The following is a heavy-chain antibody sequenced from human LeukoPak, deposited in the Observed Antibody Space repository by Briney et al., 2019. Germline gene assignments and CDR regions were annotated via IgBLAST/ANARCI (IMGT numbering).Heavy chain of an antibody. D-gene: IGHD3-16*01. J-gene: IGHJ6*02. V-gene: IGHV4-34*01. CDR3: AKKKVDVMGNQYYYYYGLDV. Sequence: SETLSLTCAFYGGSFSGYSLTWIRQPPGKGLEWIGEINHSGVNHFNPSLKSRVTVSADTSKKQVFLNLSSVTAADTAVYYCAKKKVDVMGNQYYYYYGLDVWGQGTTVTVSS. CDR1: GGSFSGYS. CDR2: INHSGVN.